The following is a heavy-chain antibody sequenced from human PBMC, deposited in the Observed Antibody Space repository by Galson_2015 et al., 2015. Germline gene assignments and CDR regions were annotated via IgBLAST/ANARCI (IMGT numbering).Heavy chain of an antibody. D-gene: IGHD2-15*01. Sequence: SVKVSCKASGYTLGSYGISWVRQAPGQGLEWMGWISAYNGNTNYAQKFQGRVTMTTDTSTSTAYMELRSLRSDDTAVYYCARDPTYCSGGSCYEGAFDIWGQGTMVTVSS. V-gene: IGHV1-18*01. J-gene: IGHJ3*02. CDR2: ISAYNGNT. CDR3: ARDPTYCSGGSCYEGAFDI. CDR1: GYTLGSYG.